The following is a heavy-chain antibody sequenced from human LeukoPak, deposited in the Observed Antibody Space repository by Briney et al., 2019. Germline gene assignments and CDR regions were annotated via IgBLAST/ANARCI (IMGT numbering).Heavy chain of an antibody. Sequence: PSETLSLTCGVSGDSINSGYYWGWIRQPPGKGLEWIGYMYQSETTYYNPSLKSRVTISADTSKNQFSLKLSSVTAADTAVFHCARVRPRGSSGYPDYWGQGTLVTVSS. J-gene: IGHJ4*02. V-gene: IGHV4-38-2*01. CDR1: GDSINSGYY. CDR2: MYQSETT. D-gene: IGHD3-22*01. CDR3: ARVRPRGSSGYPDY.